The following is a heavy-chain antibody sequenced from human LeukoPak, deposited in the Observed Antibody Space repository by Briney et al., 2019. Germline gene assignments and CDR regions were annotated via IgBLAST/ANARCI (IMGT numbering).Heavy chain of an antibody. Sequence: GGSLRLSCAASGFTFSSYAMSWVRQAPGKGLEWVSAISGSGGSTYYADSVKGRFTISRDNSKNTLYLQMNSLRAEDTAVYYCAKAGYYDSSGYSDYWRQGTLVTVSS. CDR3: AKAGYYDSSGYSDY. CDR1: GFTFSSYA. CDR2: ISGSGGST. D-gene: IGHD3-22*01. J-gene: IGHJ4*02. V-gene: IGHV3-23*01.